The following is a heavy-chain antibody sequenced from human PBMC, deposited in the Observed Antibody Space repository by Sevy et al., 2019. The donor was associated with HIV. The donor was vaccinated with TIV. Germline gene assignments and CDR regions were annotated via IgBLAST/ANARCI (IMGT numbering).Heavy chain of an antibody. CDR1: GFTFSNYA. Sequence: GESLKISCAATGFTFSNYAMHWVRQAPGKGMEWVAIIWSDGAYQYHGDSVKGRFTISRDNSKNTLYLQRNNVRVEDTAVYYCARGGYYYDNAAYYALDSWGQGTLVTVSS. V-gene: IGHV3-33*01. D-gene: IGHD3-22*01. CDR3: ARGGYYYDNAAYYALDS. J-gene: IGHJ4*02. CDR2: IWSDGAYQ.